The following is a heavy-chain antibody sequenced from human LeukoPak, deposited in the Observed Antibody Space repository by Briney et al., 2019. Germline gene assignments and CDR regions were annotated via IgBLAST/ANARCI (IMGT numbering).Heavy chain of an antibody. CDR2: IYYSGNT. V-gene: IGHV4-39*07. CDR1: GGSISSSGYY. J-gene: IGHJ4*02. D-gene: IGHD3-10*01. CDR3: AREDGSGSYYSYYFDY. Sequence: KASETLSLTCTVSGGSISSSGYYWGWIRQPPGKGLEWMGSIYYSGNTYYRPSLKSRLTISLDTSKNRFSLKLSSVTAADTAVYYCAREDGSGSYYSYYFDYWGQGTLVTVSS.